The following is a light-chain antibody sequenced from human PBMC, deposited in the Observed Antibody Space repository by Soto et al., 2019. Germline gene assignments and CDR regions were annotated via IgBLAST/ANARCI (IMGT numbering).Light chain of an antibody. CDR3: QHYNSYSEA. V-gene: IGKV1-8*01. CDR2: AAS. J-gene: IGKJ1*01. Sequence: AIRMTQSPSSLSASTGDRVTITCRASQGISSYLAWYQQKPGKAPKLLIYAASTLQSGVPSRFSGSGSGTDFTLTISCLRPDDFATYYCQHYNSYSEAFGQGTKVDIK. CDR1: QGISSY.